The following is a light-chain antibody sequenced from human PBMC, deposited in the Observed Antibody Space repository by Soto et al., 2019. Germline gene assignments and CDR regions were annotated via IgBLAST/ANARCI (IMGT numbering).Light chain of an antibody. CDR1: QSVFSY. CDR3: QHRSNWPGT. J-gene: IGKJ1*01. Sequence: DIVLTQSPATLSLSPGERATLSCRASQSVFSYLAWYQQKPGQPPRLLIYDASDRATGIPARFTGSGSGTDFTLTISSLEPEDFAVYYCQHRSNWPGTFGQGTKVDIK. V-gene: IGKV3-11*01. CDR2: DAS.